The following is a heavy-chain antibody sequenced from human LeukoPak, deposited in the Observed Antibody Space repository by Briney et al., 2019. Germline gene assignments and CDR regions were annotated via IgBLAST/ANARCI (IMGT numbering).Heavy chain of an antibody. Sequence: GGTLCCSSSASRFTFSGFGMHWHRQAPGKGLEGVAFIRYDGSNKYYADSVKGRFTISRDNSKNTLYLQMNSLGAEDTAGYYCAMGARYFKYYLDYWGQGTPVTVSS. J-gene: IGHJ4*02. CDR3: AMGARYFKYYLDY. CDR1: RFTFSGFG. V-gene: IGHV3-30*02. D-gene: IGHD2/OR15-2a*01. CDR2: IRYDGSNK.